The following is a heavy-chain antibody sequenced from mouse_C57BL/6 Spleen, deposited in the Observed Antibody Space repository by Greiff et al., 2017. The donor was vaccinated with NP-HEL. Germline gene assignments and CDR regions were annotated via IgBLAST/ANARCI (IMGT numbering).Heavy chain of an antibody. CDR3: ARKGNYAWYFDV. CDR1: GFSLTSYG. CDR2: IWSGGST. Sequence: QVQLKESGPGLVQPSQSLSITCTVSGFSLTSYGVHWVRQSPGKGLEWLGVIWSGGSTDYNAAFISRLSISKDNSKSQVFFKMNSLQADDTAIYYCARKGNYAWYFDVWGTGTTVTVSS. D-gene: IGHD2-1*01. J-gene: IGHJ1*03. V-gene: IGHV2-2*01.